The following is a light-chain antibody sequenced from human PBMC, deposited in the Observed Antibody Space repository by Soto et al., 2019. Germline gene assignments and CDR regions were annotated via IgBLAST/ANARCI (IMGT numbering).Light chain of an antibody. CDR1: KLGDKY. CDR2: QDS. Sequence: SYELTQPPSVSVSPGQTASITCSGDKLGDKYACWYQQKPGQSPVLVIYQDSKRPSGIPERFSGSNSGNTATLTISGTQAMDEADYYSQAWDSNSLVFGTGTKLTVL. CDR3: QAWDSNSLV. J-gene: IGLJ1*01. V-gene: IGLV3-1*01.